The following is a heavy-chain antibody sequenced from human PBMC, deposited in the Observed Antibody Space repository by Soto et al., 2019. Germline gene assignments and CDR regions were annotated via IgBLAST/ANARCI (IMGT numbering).Heavy chain of an antibody. CDR1: GFTFSSYA. V-gene: IGHV3-23*01. J-gene: IGHJ4*02. CDR3: AKVAFDFSTVLLWFGELLAAKDPIDY. Sequence: GGSLRLSCAASGFTFSSYAMSWVRQAPGKGLEWVSAISGSGGSTYYADSVKGRFTISRDNSKNTLYLQMNSLRAEDTAVYYCAKVAFDFSTVLLWFGELLAAKDPIDYWGQGTLVTVSS. CDR2: ISGSGGST. D-gene: IGHD3-10*01.